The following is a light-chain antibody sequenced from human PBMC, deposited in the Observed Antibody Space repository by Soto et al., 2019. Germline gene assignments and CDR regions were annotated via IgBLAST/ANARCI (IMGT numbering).Light chain of an antibody. J-gene: IGKJ5*01. CDR1: QSVLYSSNNKNY. CDR2: WAS. V-gene: IGKV4-1*01. Sequence: DIVMTQSPDSLAVSLGERATINCKSSQSVLYSSNNKNYLAWYQQKPGQPPKLLIYWASTRESGVPDRFSGSGSGTDFTLTISSLQAEDVAVYYCQQYSSTPSITLGQGTRLEIK. CDR3: QQYSSTPSIT.